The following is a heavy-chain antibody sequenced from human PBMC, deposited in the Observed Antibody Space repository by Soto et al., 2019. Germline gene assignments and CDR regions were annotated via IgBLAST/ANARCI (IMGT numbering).Heavy chain of an antibody. CDR3: ARGNLRYFDWLHDY. D-gene: IGHD3-9*01. J-gene: IGHJ4*02. CDR1: GYTFTSYN. Sequence: ASVKVSCKASGYTFTSYNSNWVRQATGQGLEWMGWMNPNSGNTGYAQKFQGRVTMTRNTSISTAYMELSSLRSEDTAVYYCARGNLRYFDWLHDYWGQGTLVTVSS. V-gene: IGHV1-8*01. CDR2: MNPNSGNT.